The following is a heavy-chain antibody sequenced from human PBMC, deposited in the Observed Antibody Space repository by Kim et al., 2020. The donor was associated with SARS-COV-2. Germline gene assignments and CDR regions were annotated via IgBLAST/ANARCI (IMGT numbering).Heavy chain of an antibody. J-gene: IGHJ6*02. CDR2: IHYSGST. Sequence: SETLSLTCTVSGGSISSGAYYWSWIRQHPGKGLEWIGSIHYSGSTYYNPSLKSRLTMSVDTSKNQFSLRLSSVTAADTAVYYCARDCTARPLVLRYGMDVWGQGTTVTVSS. CDR1: GGSISSGAYY. CDR3: ARDCTARPLVLRYGMDV. V-gene: IGHV4-31*03. D-gene: IGHD6-6*01.